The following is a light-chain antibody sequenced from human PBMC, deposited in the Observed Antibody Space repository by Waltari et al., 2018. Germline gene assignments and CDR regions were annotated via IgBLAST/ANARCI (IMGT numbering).Light chain of an antibody. CDR1: QRALSRSNKNNY. J-gene: IGKJ4*02. V-gene: IGKV4-1*01. CDR3: AAWDDSLNGVM. Sequence: DIVMTQSPDSLAVSLGERATINCTSSQRALSRSNKNNYIAWYQQKPAQPPNLPICWASIRESGVPDRFSGSKSGTSASLAISGLQSEDEAEYYCAAWDDSLNGVMFGGGTK. CDR2: WAS.